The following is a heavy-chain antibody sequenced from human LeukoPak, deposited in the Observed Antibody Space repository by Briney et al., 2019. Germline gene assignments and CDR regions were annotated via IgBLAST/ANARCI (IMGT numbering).Heavy chain of an antibody. D-gene: IGHD3-22*01. Sequence: ASVKVSCKASGGTFSSYAISWVRQAPGQGLEWMGGIIPIFGTANYAQKFQGRVTITTDESTSTAYMELSSLRSEDTAVYHCARPQPPYYYDSSGYYGSYPLDYWGQGTLVTVSS. CDR3: ARPQPPYYYDSSGYYGSYPLDY. J-gene: IGHJ4*02. CDR1: GGTFSSYA. CDR2: IIPIFGTA. V-gene: IGHV1-69*05.